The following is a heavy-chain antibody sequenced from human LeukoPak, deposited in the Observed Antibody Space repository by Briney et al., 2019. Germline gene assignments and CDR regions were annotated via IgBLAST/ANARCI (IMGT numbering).Heavy chain of an antibody. CDR1: GGSISSSIYY. D-gene: IGHD2-8*01. V-gene: IGHV4-39*01. CDR3: ARHGNNVFDY. Sequence: SETLSLTCTVSGGSISSSIYYWGWIRQPPGKGLERIATIYRSGRTYYNPSLRSRVTMSVDTSKNQFSLTLTSVTAADTAVYYCARHGNNVFDYWGQGTLVTVSS. J-gene: IGHJ4*02. CDR2: IYRSGRT.